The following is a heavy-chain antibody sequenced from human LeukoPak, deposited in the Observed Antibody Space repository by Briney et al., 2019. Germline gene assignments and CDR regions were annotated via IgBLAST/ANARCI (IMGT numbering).Heavy chain of an antibody. D-gene: IGHD2-2*01. Sequence: GRSLRLSCAASGFTFDDYAMHWVRQAPGKGLEWVSGISWTSGSIGYADSVKGRFTISRDNAKNSLYLQMNSLRAEDTALYYCAKVHCSSTSCYEHYYYYGMDVWGQGTTVTVSS. CDR3: AKVHCSSTSCYEHYYYYGMDV. V-gene: IGHV3-9*01. CDR1: GFTFDDYA. CDR2: ISWTSGSI. J-gene: IGHJ6*02.